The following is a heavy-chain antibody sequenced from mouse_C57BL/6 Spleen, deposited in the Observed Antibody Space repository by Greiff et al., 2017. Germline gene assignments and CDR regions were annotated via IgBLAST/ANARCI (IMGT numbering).Heavy chain of an antibody. J-gene: IGHJ1*03. Sequence: EVQLQQSGPSLVRPSQTLSLTCTVTGFSINSDCYWIWIRQFPGNKLDYIGYTFYSGITYYNPSLESRTYITRDTSKNQFSLKLSSVTTEDTATYYCARVPLSYWYFDVWGTGTTVTVSS. CDR1: GFSINSDCY. CDR3: ARVPLSYWYFDV. V-gene: IGHV3-3*01. D-gene: IGHD6-1*01. CDR2: TFYSGIT.